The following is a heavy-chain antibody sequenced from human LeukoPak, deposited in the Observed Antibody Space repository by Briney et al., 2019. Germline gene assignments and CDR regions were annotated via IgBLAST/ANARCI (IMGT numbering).Heavy chain of an antibody. D-gene: IGHD6-13*01. CDR3: ARHAVSSGYSSSWYGHFDY. V-gene: IGHV5-51*01. Sequence: GESLKISCKGSGYSFTSYWIGWVRQMPGKGLEWMGIIYPSDSDTRYSPSFQGHVTISADKSISTAYLQWSSLKASDTAMYYCARHAVSSGYSSSWYGHFDYWGQGTLVTVSS. CDR1: GYSFTSYW. CDR2: IYPSDSDT. J-gene: IGHJ4*02.